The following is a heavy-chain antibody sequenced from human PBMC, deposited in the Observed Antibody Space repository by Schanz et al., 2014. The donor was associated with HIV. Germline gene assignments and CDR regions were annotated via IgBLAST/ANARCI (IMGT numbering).Heavy chain of an antibody. CDR3: AMGPDYYDSSAYYRVGLWYFDP. D-gene: IGHD3-22*01. CDR1: GYTFSAYY. CDR2: INTNSGGT. Sequence: QVQLVQSGAEVKKPGASVKVSCKASGYTFSAYYIHWVRQAPGQGLEWMGWINTNSGGTNYAQKFLGSVTMTRETSISSAYMELRRLRYDDTAVCCCAMGPDYYDSSAYYRVGLWYFDPWGRGTLVTVSS. J-gene: IGHJ2*01. V-gene: IGHV1-2*02.